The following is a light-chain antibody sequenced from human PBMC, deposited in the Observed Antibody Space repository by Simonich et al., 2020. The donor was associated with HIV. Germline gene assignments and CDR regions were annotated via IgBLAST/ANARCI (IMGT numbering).Light chain of an antibody. V-gene: IGKV4-1*01. CDR3: QQYYTTPPT. CDR2: WAP. CDR1: RNILYNSNNKNY. Sequence: DIVMTQSPDSLAVSLGERATINCKSSRNILYNSNNKNYLAWYQQKPGQPPNLLIYWAPTRESGVPDRFSASGSGTDFTLTISSLQAEDVAVYYCQQYYTTPPTFGQGTKVEIK. J-gene: IGKJ1*01.